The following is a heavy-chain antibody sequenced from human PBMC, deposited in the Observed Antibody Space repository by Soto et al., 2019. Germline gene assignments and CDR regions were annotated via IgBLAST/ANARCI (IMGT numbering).Heavy chain of an antibody. CDR3: ARDHSPQKDIVVVVAATGAFDP. Sequence: QVQLVESGGGVVQPGRSLRLSCAASGFTFSSYAMHWVRQAPGKGLEWVAVISYDGSNKYYADSVKGRFTIFRDNSKNTLYLQMNSLRAEDTAVYYCARDHSPQKDIVVVVAATGAFDPWGQGTLVTVSS. J-gene: IGHJ5*02. CDR1: GFTFSSYA. V-gene: IGHV3-30-3*01. CDR2: ISYDGSNK. D-gene: IGHD2-15*01.